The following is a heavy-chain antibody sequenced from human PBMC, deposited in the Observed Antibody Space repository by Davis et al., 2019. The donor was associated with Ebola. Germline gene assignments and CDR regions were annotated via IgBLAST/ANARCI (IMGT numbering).Heavy chain of an antibody. CDR1: GYTFTTYA. CDR3: ARDLNIVVQPSNFEWGMDV. J-gene: IGHJ6*02. Sequence: AASVKVSCKASGYTFTTYAMHWVRQAPGQRLEWMGWINAGNGNTRYSQKFQGRVTITRDTSTSTVYMELSSLRSEDTAVYYCARDLNIVVQPSNFEWGMDVWGQGTTVTVSS. V-gene: IGHV1-3*01. CDR2: INAGNGNT. D-gene: IGHD2-21*01.